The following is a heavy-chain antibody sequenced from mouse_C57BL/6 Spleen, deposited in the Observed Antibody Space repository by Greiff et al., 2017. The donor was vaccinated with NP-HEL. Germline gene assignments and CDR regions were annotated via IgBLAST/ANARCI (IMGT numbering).Heavy chain of an antibody. CDR1: GYSITSGYY. CDR2: ISYDGSN. CDR3: ARADYTFDY. V-gene: IGHV3-6*01. J-gene: IGHJ2*01. Sequence: VQLKESGPGLVKPSQSLSLPCSVTGYSITSGYYWNWIRQFPGNKLEWMGYISYDGSNNYNPSLKNRISITRDTSKNQFFLKLNSVTTEDTATYYCARADYTFDYWGQGTTLTVSS. D-gene: IGHD2-4*01.